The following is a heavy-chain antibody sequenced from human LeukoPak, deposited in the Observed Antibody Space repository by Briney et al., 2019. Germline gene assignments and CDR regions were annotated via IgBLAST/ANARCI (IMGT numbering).Heavy chain of an antibody. V-gene: IGHV4-30-4*08. CDR2: IYYSGST. D-gene: IGHD2-2*01. CDR1: GGSISSGDYY. CDR3: ARVVDYASPGFDY. Sequence: SQTLSLTCTVSGGSISSGDYYWSWIRQPPGKGLEWIGYIYYSGSTYYNPSLKSRVTISVDTSKNQFSLKLSSVTAADTAVYYGARVVDYASPGFDYWGQGTLVTVSS. J-gene: IGHJ4*02.